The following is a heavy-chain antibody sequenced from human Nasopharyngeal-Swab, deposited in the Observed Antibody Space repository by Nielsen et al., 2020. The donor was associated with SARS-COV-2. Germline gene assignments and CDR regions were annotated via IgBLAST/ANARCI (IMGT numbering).Heavy chain of an antibody. J-gene: IGHJ4*02. Sequence: SLNTPCAAPGFIFSASAIHWVRQASGKGLEWVGRIGDKDHNYATTYGASVQGRFTISRDDSKNTAFLQMDSLNTEDTAPYYCTTDFYFDYWGQGTLVTVSS. CDR2: IGDKDHNYAT. V-gene: IGHV3-73*01. CDR1: GFIFSASA. CDR3: TTDFYFDY.